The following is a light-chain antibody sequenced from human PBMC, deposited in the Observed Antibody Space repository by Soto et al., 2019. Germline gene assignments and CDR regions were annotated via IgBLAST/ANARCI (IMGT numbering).Light chain of an antibody. CDR2: GAS. CDR1: QCVSSN. V-gene: IGKV3-15*01. J-gene: IGKJ1*01. Sequence: EIVMTQSPATLSVSPGERATLSCRASQCVSSNLAWYQQKPGQAPRLLIYGASTRAIGIPARFSGSGSGTEFTLTSNSLQSEYFTVYYCQQYNNWPRTFGQGTKVEIK. CDR3: QQYNNWPRT.